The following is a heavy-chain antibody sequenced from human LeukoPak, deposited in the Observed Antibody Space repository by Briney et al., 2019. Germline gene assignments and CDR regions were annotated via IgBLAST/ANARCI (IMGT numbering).Heavy chain of an antibody. Sequence: ASVKVSCTASGYTFTSYGISWVRQAPGQGLEWMGWISAYNGNTNYAQKLQGRVTMTTDTSTSTAYMELRSLRSDDTAVYYCARDLIELRYFDWLTGYYYGMDVWGHGTTVTVSS. V-gene: IGHV1-18*01. CDR3: ARDLIELRYFDWLTGYYYGMDV. CDR2: ISAYNGNT. CDR1: GYTFTSYG. J-gene: IGHJ6*02. D-gene: IGHD3-9*01.